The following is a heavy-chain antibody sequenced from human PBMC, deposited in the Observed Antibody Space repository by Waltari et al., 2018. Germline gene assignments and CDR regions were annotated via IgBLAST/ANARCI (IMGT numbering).Heavy chain of an antibody. CDR1: GGSISSSSYY. CDR3: ARVHPGGSSSTEPPNWFDP. V-gene: IGHV4-39*07. Sequence: QLQLQESGPGLVKPSETLSLTCTVSGGSISSSSYYWGWIRKPPGKGLEWIGSIYYSGSTYYNPSLKSRVTISVDTSKNQFSLKLSSVTAADTAVYYCARVHPGGSSSTEPPNWFDPWGQGTLVTVSS. D-gene: IGHD2-2*01. J-gene: IGHJ5*02. CDR2: IYYSGST.